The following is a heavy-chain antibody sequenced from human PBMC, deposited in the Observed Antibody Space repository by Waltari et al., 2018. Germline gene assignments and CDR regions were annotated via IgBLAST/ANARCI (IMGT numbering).Heavy chain of an antibody. J-gene: IGHJ3*01. Sequence: QVQLVQSGAEVKKPGSSVKVSCKASGGTFSSYAISWVRQAPGHGLEWMGGIIPIFGTANYAQKFQGRVTITTDESTSTAYMELSSLRSEDTAVYYCARRHTYYDFWSGSQWMTDWGQGTMVTVSS. CDR1: GGTFSSYA. CDR3: ARRHTYYDFWSGSQWMTD. CDR2: IIPIFGTA. D-gene: IGHD3-3*01. V-gene: IGHV1-69*05.